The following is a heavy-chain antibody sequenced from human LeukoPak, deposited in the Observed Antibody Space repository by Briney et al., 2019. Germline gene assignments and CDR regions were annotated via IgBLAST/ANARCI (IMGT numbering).Heavy chain of an antibody. Sequence: PGGSLRLSCAASGFILRSYNMSWVRQAPGKGLEWVAFSSSSGNYIYYADSVKGRFIISRDNAKSSLDLQLNSLRAEDTALYYCARGQQLDYWGQGILVTVSS. CDR2: SSSSGNYI. CDR1: GFILRSYN. V-gene: IGHV3-21*01. D-gene: IGHD6-13*01. J-gene: IGHJ4*02. CDR3: ARGQQLDY.